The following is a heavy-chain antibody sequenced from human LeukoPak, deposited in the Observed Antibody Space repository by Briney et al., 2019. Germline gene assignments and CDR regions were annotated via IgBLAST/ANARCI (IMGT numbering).Heavy chain of an antibody. CDR2: INPKSGGT. Sequence: ASVKVSCKASANTLTGYYMRWVRQAPGQGLEWMGWINPKSGGTNYAQKFQGRVTMTRDTSISTAFMELSRLRSDDTAVYYCARVPLGGAFDYWGQGTLVSVSS. J-gene: IGHJ4*02. CDR3: ARVPLGGAFDY. V-gene: IGHV1-2*02. D-gene: IGHD3-16*01. CDR1: ANTLTGYY.